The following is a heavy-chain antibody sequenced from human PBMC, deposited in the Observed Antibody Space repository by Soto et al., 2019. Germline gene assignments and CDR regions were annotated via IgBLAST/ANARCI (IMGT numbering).Heavy chain of an antibody. CDR1: GYTFTSYG. Sequence: QVQLVQSGAEVKKPGASVKVSCKASGYTFTSYGIIWVRQAPGQGLEWMGWISGKTAKTNYAQNLQGRVTITTDTSTSTAYMELRSLRSDDTAVYYCARVPREIILVGMDVWGQGTTVTVSS. J-gene: IGHJ6*02. D-gene: IGHD2-2*01. CDR3: ARVPREIILVGMDV. V-gene: IGHV1-18*04. CDR2: ISGKTAKT.